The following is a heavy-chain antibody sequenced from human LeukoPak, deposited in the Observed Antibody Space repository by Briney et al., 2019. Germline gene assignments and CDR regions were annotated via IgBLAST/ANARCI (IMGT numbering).Heavy chain of an antibody. Sequence: GGSLRLSCAASGFTFSSYWMHWVRQAPGKGLVWVSRITNDGSSTTYADSVKGRFTISRDNAKNSLYLQMNSLRAEDTAIYYCTRVGYIDEGIDYWGQGTLVTVSS. CDR1: GFTFSSYW. D-gene: IGHD5-24*01. V-gene: IGHV3-74*01. J-gene: IGHJ4*02. CDR2: ITNDGSST. CDR3: TRVGYIDEGIDY.